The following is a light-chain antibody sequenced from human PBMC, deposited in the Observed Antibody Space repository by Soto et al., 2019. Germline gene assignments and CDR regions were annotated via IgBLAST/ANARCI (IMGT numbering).Light chain of an antibody. CDR2: QAS. CDR3: QQYSTYLLT. Sequence: DIQMTQSPSTLSASVGDRVTMTCRASQSIRTWLAWYQQKPGKAPRLLMYQASSLKSGVPSRCSGSGSETDFTLNITSLQPDDTGTYFCQQYSTYLLTFGQGTKVDVK. V-gene: IGKV1-5*03. CDR1: QSIRTW. J-gene: IGKJ1*01.